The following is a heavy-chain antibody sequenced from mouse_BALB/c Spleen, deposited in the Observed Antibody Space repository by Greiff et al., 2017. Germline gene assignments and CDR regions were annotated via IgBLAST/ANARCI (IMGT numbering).Heavy chain of an antibody. CDR1: GYSITSGYY. CDR3: ARDDGYYAGYFDV. V-gene: IGHV3-6*02. J-gene: IGHJ1*01. CDR2: ISYDGSN. D-gene: IGHD2-3*01. Sequence: DVQLQESGPGLVKPSQSLSLTCSVTGYSITSGYYWNWIRQFPGNKLEWMGYISYDGSNNYNPSLKNRISITRDTSKNQFFLKLNSVTTEDTATYYCARDDGYYAGYFDVWGAGTTVTVSS.